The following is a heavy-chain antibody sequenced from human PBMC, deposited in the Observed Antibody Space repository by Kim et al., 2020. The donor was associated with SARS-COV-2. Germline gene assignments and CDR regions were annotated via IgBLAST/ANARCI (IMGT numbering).Heavy chain of an antibody. V-gene: IGHV1-46*01. Sequence: KFQGRVTMTRDTSTSTVYMELSSLRSEDTAAYYCARATYYYGSGSYPADYWGQGTLVTVSS. CDR3: ARATYYYGSGSYPADY. D-gene: IGHD3-10*01. J-gene: IGHJ4*02.